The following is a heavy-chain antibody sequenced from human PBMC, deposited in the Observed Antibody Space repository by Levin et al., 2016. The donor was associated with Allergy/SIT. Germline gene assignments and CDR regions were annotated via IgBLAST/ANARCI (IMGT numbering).Heavy chain of an antibody. CDR3: ARAVYLHNKDYFDP. Sequence: GESLKISCAASGFTFSSYAMSWVRQAPGKGLEWVSAISGSGGSTYYADSVKGRFTISRDNSKNTLYLQMNSLRGEDTAVYYCARAVYLHNKDYFDPWGQGTLVTVSS. V-gene: IGHV3-23*01. CDR1: GFTFSSYA. CDR2: ISGSGGST. J-gene: IGHJ5*02. D-gene: IGHD4/OR15-4a*01.